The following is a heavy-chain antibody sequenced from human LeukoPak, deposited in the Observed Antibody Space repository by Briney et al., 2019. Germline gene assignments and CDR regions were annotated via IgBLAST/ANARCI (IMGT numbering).Heavy chain of an antibody. CDR2: IYDSGNE. J-gene: IGHJ6*03. CDR1: GGSISTSATY. V-gene: IGHV4-39*01. Sequence: SVTLSLTCTVSGGSISTSATYRGWIRQPPEKGLQWMGRIYDSGNEFYNTSLKSRATISADTSKNHFYLTLNPLTAPHTATNYCARQISDYYYYYMDVWGEGITVTVSS. D-gene: IGHD2/OR15-2a*01. CDR3: ARQISDYYYYYMDV.